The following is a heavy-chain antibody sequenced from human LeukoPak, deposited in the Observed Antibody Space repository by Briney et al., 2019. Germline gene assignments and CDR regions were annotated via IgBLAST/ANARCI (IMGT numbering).Heavy chain of an antibody. J-gene: IGHJ1*01. D-gene: IGHD3-22*01. CDR2: IRYDGSNK. V-gene: IGHV3-30*02. CDR3: AKDVWPDSSGYPLAEYFQH. Sequence: PGGSLRLSCAASGFTFSSYGMHWVRQAPGKGLEWVAFIRYDGSNKYYADSVKGRFTISRDNSKNTLYLRMNSLRAEDTAVYYCAKDVWPDSSGYPLAEYFQHWGQGTLVTVSS. CDR1: GFTFSSYG.